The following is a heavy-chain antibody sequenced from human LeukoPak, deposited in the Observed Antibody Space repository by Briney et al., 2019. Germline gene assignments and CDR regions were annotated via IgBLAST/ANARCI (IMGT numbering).Heavy chain of an antibody. Sequence: GGSLRLSWAAAGFTFSSYGMIWVRQAPGKGLEWVSGISGSGGSTYVADSVKGRFTVSRDNSKNTLYLQMNSLRADDTAVYYCAKDRPTVYSSSWLHFLDSWGQGTLVTVSS. D-gene: IGHD6-13*01. CDR3: AKDRPTVYSSSWLHFLDS. CDR1: GFTFSSYG. CDR2: ISGSGGST. J-gene: IGHJ4*02. V-gene: IGHV3-23*01.